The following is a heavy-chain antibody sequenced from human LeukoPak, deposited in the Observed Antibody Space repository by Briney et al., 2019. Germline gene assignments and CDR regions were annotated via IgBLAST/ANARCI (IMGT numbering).Heavy chain of an antibody. CDR1: GYTLTELS. V-gene: IGHV1-24*01. J-gene: IGHJ6*02. D-gene: IGHD3-10*01. CDR2: FDPEDGET. CDR3: ATDSLHSARGYYYGMDV. Sequence: ASVKVSCKVSGYTLTELSMHWVRQAPGKGLEWMGGFDPEDGETIYAQKFQGRVTMTEDTSTDTAYMELSSLRSEDTAVYYCATDSLHSARGYYYGMDVWGQGTTVTVSS.